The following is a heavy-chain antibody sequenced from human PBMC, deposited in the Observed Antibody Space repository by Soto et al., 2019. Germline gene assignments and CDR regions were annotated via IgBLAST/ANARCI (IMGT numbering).Heavy chain of an antibody. V-gene: IGHV3-53*01. D-gene: IGHD2-2*01. CDR3: ARARCSSTSCYVGVYYGMDV. Sequence: HPGGSLRLSCAASGFIFSSYAMSWVRQAPGKGLGWVSVIYSGGSTYYADSVKGRFTISRDNSKNTLYLQMNSLRAEDTAVYYCARARCSSTSCYVGVYYGMDVWGQGTTVTVSS. J-gene: IGHJ6*02. CDR1: GFIFSSYA. CDR2: IYSGGST.